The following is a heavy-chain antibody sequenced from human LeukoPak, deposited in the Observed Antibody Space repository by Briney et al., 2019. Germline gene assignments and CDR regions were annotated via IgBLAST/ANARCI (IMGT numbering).Heavy chain of an antibody. CDR1: GFTLSSYR. CDR2: ISSSSSTI. J-gene: IGHJ4*02. V-gene: IGHV3-48*01. CDR3: AREGFCSGGSCWISFDY. Sequence: GGSLRLSCAASGFTLSSYRMNWVRQAPGKGLEWVSYISSSSSTIYYADSVEGRFTISRDNAKNSLYLQMNSLRAEDTAVYYCAREGFCSGGSCWISFDYWGQGTLVTVSS. D-gene: IGHD2-15*01.